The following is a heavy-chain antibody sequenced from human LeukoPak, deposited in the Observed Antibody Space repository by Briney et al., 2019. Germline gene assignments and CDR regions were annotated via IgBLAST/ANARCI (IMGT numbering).Heavy chain of an antibody. D-gene: IGHD1-1*01. V-gene: IGHV4-59*01. CDR1: GGSISSYY. J-gene: IGHJ4*02. CDR3: ARGQLGIGCDY. Sequence: PSETLSLTCTVSGGSISSYYWSWIRQPPGKGLEWIGYIYYSGSTNYNPSLKSRVTISVDTSKNQFSLKRSSVTAADTAVYYCARGQLGIGCDYWGKGTLVSVS. CDR2: IYYSGST.